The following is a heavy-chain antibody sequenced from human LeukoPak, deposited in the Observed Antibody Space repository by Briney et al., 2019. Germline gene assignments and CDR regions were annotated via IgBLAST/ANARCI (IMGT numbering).Heavy chain of an antibody. CDR2: IYPGDSDT. CDR3: ARLGAHDYWNFPEGSMDV. J-gene: IGHJ6*02. D-gene: IGHD1-7*01. Sequence: GESLKISCKGSGYSFTSYWIGWVRQMPGKGLEWMGIIYPGDSDTRYSPSFQGQVTISADKSISTAYLQWSSLKASDTAMYYCARLGAHDYWNFPEGSMDVWGQGTTVTVSS. V-gene: IGHV5-51*01. CDR1: GYSFTSYW.